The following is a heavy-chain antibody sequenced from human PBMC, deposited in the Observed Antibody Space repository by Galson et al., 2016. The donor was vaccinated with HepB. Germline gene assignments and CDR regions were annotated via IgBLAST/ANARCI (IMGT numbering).Heavy chain of an antibody. Sequence: SETLSLTCAVSGGSISSSNYYWAWIRQPPGKGLEWIGSISFSGSTSYNPSLKSRVTMSVDTSKNQFSLKLRSVTAADTAVYYCPREEVGPVDGTSDFDYWGQGTLVTVSS. CDR1: GGSISSSNYY. V-gene: IGHV4-39*07. J-gene: IGHJ4*02. CDR2: ISFSGST. CDR3: PREEVGPVDGTSDFDY. D-gene: IGHD2-2*01.